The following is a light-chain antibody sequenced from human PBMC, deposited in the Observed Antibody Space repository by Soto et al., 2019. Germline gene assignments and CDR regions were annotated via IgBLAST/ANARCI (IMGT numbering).Light chain of an antibody. V-gene: IGLV2-11*01. Sequence: QSALTQPRSVSGSPGQSVTISCTGTSSDVGGYNYVSWYQQHPGKAPKLMIYDVSKRPSGVPDRFSGFKSGNTASLTISGLQAEDEADYSCFSHAGSYIYVFGTGTKVTVL. CDR2: DVS. J-gene: IGLJ1*01. CDR1: SSDVGGYNY. CDR3: FSHAGSYIYV.